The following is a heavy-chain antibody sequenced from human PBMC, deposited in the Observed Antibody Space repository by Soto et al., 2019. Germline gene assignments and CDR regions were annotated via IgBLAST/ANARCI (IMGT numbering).Heavy chain of an antibody. J-gene: IGHJ4*02. V-gene: IGHV3-33*01. CDR3: ARDHFWGTGDY. Sequence: QVQLVESGGGVVQPGRSLRLSCAASGYTFTSHGMHWVRQAPGKGLEWVAVIWHDESNKYYADSVKGRFTISRDTSKNTVYLQMNSLRADDTAMYYCARDHFWGTGDYWGQGTLVTVSS. CDR2: IWHDESNK. D-gene: IGHD7-27*01. CDR1: GYTFTSHG.